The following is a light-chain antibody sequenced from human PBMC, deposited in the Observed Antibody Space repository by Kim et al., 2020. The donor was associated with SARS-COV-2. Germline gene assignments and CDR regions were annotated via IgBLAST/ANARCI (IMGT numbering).Light chain of an antibody. Sequence: SSELTQDPAVSVALGQTVSITCQGDSLRSYYTTWFQQKPGQAPIVVVYGKNNRPSGIPARFSGSSSGNTASLTITGTQAGDEADYYCNSRDNNDNVLFGGGTQLTVL. J-gene: IGLJ2*01. CDR2: GKN. V-gene: IGLV3-19*01. CDR1: SLRSYY. CDR3: NSRDNNDNVL.